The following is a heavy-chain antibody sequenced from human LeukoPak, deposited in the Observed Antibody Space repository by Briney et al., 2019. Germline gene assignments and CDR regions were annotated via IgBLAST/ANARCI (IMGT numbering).Heavy chain of an antibody. Sequence: SQTLSLTCTVSGGSISSYYWSWIRQPPGKGLDWIGYIYYSGSTNYNPSLKSRVTISVDTSKNQFSLKLSSVTAADTAVYHCARDNTIFGVVGHDAFDIWGQGTMVTVSS. CDR2: IYYSGST. CDR1: GGSISSYY. V-gene: IGHV4-59*01. D-gene: IGHD3-3*01. CDR3: ARDNTIFGVVGHDAFDI. J-gene: IGHJ3*02.